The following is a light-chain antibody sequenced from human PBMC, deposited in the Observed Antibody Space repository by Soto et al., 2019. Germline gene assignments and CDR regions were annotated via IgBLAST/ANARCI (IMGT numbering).Light chain of an antibody. CDR1: QSIDSS. CDR3: QQYNSYGT. V-gene: IGKV1-5*01. CDR2: DAS. J-gene: IGKJ2*01. Sequence: DIQMTQSPSTLSASVGDRVTITCRASQSIDSSLAWYQQKPRKGPKLLIYDASTLESGVPSRFSDSGLGTEFALTISSLQPDDFATFYCQQYNSYGTFGQGTKVDIK.